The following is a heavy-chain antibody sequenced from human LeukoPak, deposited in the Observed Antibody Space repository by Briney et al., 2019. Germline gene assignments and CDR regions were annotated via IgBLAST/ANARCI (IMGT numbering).Heavy chain of an antibody. Sequence: GASVKVSCKASGYTFTGYYMHWVRQAPGQGLEWMGWINPNSGGTNYAQKFQGRVTMTRDTSISTAYMELSRLRSDDTAVYYCARGTRITFRAGAAAGIDYWGQGTLVTVSS. CDR3: ARGTRITFRAGAAAGIDY. D-gene: IGHD6-13*01. CDR2: INPNSGGT. CDR1: GYTFTGYY. J-gene: IGHJ4*02. V-gene: IGHV1-2*02.